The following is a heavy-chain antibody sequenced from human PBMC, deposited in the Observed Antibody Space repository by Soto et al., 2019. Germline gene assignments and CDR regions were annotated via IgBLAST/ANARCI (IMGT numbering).Heavy chain of an antibody. J-gene: IGHJ4*02. CDR2: ISYDGSSK. V-gene: IGHV3-30*18. Sequence: VLLVESGGGVVQPGRSLRISCGVSGFTFSSFGMHWVRQAPGKGLEWVAVISYDGSSKHYADSLKGRFTISRDNSNNTLYLQMDSLGPEDTAVYYCAKDRWGDFGDLNLPGYWGQGTLVTVSS. CDR3: AKDRWGDFGDLNLPGY. CDR1: GFTFSSFG. D-gene: IGHD4-17*01.